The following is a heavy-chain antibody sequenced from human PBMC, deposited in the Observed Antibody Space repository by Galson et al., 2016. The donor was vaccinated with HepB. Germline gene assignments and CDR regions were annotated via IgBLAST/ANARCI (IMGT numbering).Heavy chain of an antibody. V-gene: IGHV3-7*03. Sequence: SLRLSCAVSGFTFNSYWMSWVRQAPGKGLEWVANMNQDGSEKYYVDSVKGRFTISRDNSNNTLYLQVNSLRAEDTALYFCARYSDSWAPFDYWGQGSLVTVSS. D-gene: IGHD6-13*01. CDR1: GFTFNSYW. J-gene: IGHJ4*02. CDR2: MNQDGSEK. CDR3: ARYSDSWAPFDY.